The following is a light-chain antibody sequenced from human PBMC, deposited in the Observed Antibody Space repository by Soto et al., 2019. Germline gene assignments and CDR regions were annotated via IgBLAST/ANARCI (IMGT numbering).Light chain of an antibody. Sequence: QSVLTQPPSVSGSPGQSVTISCTGTSSDVGSYNRVSWYQQPPGTAPKVMIYEVSNRPSGVPDRFSGSKSGNTASLTISGLQAEDEADYYCSLYTSSSTYVFGTWTKLTVL. V-gene: IGLV2-18*01. CDR2: EVS. CDR3: SLYTSSSTYV. J-gene: IGLJ1*01. CDR1: SSDVGSYNR.